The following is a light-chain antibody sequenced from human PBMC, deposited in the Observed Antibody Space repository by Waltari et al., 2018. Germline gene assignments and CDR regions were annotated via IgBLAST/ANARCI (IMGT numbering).Light chain of an antibody. V-gene: IGLV1-40*01. CDR3: QSFDSSLSGVV. Sequence: QSVLTQPPSVSGAPGQRVTISCTGSSPNIGAGYEVHWYQQLPGVAPKLLIYGYSSRPSGVPDRFSGSKSGTSASLAITGLQAEDEADYYCQSFDSSLSGVVFGGGTKLTVL. CDR1: SPNIGAGYE. CDR2: GYS. J-gene: IGLJ2*01.